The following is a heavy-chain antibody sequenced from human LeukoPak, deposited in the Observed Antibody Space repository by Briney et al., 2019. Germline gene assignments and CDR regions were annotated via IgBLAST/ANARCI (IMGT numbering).Heavy chain of an antibody. CDR1: GYSISSGYY. CDR3: ARLRSAPFSDH. Sequence: SETLSLTCTVSGYSISSGYYWGWIRQPPGKGLEWIGSIYHSGSTYYNPSLKSRVTISVDTSKNQFSLKLSSVTAADTAVYYCARLRSAPFSDHWGQGTLVTVSS. J-gene: IGHJ4*02. D-gene: IGHD2-21*01. V-gene: IGHV4-38-2*02. CDR2: IYHSGST.